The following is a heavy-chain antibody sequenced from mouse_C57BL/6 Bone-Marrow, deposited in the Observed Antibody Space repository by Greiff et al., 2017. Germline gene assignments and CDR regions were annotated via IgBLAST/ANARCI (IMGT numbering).Heavy chain of an antibody. Sequence: QVQLLQSGPELVKPGASVKISCKASGYAFSSSWMNWVKQRPEKGLEWIGWIYPGGGDTNYNGKFKGKATLTSYKSSSTAYMQLSSLTSEDSAVYVFARGRLRVQLDYWGQGTSVTVSS. CDR2: IYPGGGDT. J-gene: IGHJ4*01. CDR3: ARGRLRVQLDY. D-gene: IGHD3-2*02. CDR1: GYAFSSSW. V-gene: IGHV1-82*01.